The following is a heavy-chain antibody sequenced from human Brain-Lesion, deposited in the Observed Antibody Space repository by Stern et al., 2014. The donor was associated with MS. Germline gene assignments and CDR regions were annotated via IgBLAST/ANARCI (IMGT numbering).Heavy chain of an antibody. CDR2: IYYSGNP. D-gene: IGHD2-15*01. Sequence: VQLLESGPGLVKPSETLSLTCTVAGGSVSSTSYAWAWIRQPPGKGLEWIGTIYYSGNPYYSPSLTSRLTISRAPPKNQFPLQLGSVTAADTAVYYCAGEEDIRYCSGGSCTGNWFDPWGQGTLVTVSS. J-gene: IGHJ5*02. CDR1: GGSVSSTSYA. CDR3: AGEEDIRYCSGGSCTGNWFDP. V-gene: IGHV4-39*01.